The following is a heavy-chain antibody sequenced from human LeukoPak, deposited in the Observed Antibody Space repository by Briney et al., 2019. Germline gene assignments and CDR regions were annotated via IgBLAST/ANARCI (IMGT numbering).Heavy chain of an antibody. CDR3: AKGPQGD. V-gene: IGHV3-23*01. CDR2: IDSGGGT. Sequence: PGGSRRLSCAASGFTFSNYAMNWVRQAPGRGLEWVSAIDSGGGTYYADSVKGRFTISRDNSKNTLYLQMNSLRAEDTAVYYCAKGPQGDWGQGTLVTVSS. CDR1: GFTFSNYA. D-gene: IGHD3-16*01. J-gene: IGHJ4*02.